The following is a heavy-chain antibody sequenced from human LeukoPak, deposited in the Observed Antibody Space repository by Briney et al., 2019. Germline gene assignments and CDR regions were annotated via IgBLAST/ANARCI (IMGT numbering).Heavy chain of an antibody. J-gene: IGHJ4*02. V-gene: IGHV3-64D*09. Sequence: GGSLRLACSASGFTFSTYSMHWVRQAPGKGLEYVSAISSNGDNTYYADSVKGRFIISRDNSKNTLYLQMSSLRTEDAAVYYCVTYCTDGVCSYFDYWGQGTLVTVSS. CDR1: GFTFSTYS. CDR2: ISSNGDNT. D-gene: IGHD2-8*01. CDR3: VTYCTDGVCSYFDY.